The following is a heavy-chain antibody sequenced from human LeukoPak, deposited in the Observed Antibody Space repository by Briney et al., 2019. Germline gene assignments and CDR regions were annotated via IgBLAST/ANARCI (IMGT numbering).Heavy chain of an antibody. CDR3: ARTDLGSHFDY. Sequence: PSETLSLTCTVSGGSVSSASSYWSWIRQPPGKGLEWIGYIYYSGSTNYNPSLKSRVTISVDTSKNQFSLKLRSVTAADTAVYYCARTDLGSHFDYGGKETLVTVSS. CDR1: GGSVSSASSY. V-gene: IGHV4-61*01. J-gene: IGHJ4*02. CDR2: IYYSGST. D-gene: IGHD1-26*01.